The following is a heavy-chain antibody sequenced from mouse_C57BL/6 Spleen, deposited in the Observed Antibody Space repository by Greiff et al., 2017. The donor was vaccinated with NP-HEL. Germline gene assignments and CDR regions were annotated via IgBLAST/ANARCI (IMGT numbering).Heavy chain of an antibody. D-gene: IGHD2-5*01. J-gene: IGHJ4*01. Sequence: DVKLVESGGGLVKPGGSLKLSCAASGFTFSSYAMSWVRQTPEKRLEWVATISDGGSYTYYPDNVKGRFTISRDNAKNNLYLQMSHLKSEDTAMYYCARDSNYGFYAMDYWGQGTSVTVSS. V-gene: IGHV5-4*01. CDR1: GFTFSSYA. CDR3: ARDSNYGFYAMDY. CDR2: ISDGGSYT.